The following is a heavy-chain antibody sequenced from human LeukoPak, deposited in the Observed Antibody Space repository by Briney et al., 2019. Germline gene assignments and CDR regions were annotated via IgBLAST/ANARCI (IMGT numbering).Heavy chain of an antibody. CDR3: ARQSGWRITIFGVVNGTSDY. CDR1: GGSISSSSYC. Sequence: PSETLSLTCTVSGGSISSSSYCWGWKRQPPGQGREGIVSFYCSGSYYYNPTRKGRVTVSVYTSKNPLSLKLRSVAAADTAVYYCARQSGWRITIFGVVNGTSDYWGQGTLVTVSS. V-gene: IGHV4-39*01. J-gene: IGHJ4*02. CDR2: FYCSGSY. D-gene: IGHD3-3*01.